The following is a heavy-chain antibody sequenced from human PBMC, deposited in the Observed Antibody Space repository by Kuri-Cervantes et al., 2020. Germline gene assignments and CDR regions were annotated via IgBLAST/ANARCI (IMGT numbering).Heavy chain of an antibody. J-gene: IGHJ6*02. CDR2: INHSGST. CDR1: GGSFSGYY. Sequence: SETLSLTCAVYGGSFSGYYWSWIRQPPGKGLEWIGEINHSGSTNYNPSLKSRVTISVDTSKNQFSLKLSSVTAADTAVYYCTRDKASRGDHAKFYYYYYGMDVWGQGTTVTVSS. D-gene: IGHD2-21*01. CDR3: TRDKASRGDHAKFYYYYYGMDV. V-gene: IGHV4-34*01.